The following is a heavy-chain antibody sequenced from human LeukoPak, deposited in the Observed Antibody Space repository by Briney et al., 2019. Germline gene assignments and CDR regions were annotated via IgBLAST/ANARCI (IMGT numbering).Heavy chain of an antibody. J-gene: IGHJ4*02. D-gene: IGHD5-24*01. Sequence: SETLSLTCTVSGGSISSYYWSWIRQPAGKGLECIGRIYTSGSTNYNPSLKSRVTISVDTSKNQFSLKLSSVTAADTAVYYCARVEDGYASGDYWGQGTLVTVSS. CDR1: GGSISSYY. CDR2: IYTSGST. V-gene: IGHV4-4*07. CDR3: ARVEDGYASGDY.